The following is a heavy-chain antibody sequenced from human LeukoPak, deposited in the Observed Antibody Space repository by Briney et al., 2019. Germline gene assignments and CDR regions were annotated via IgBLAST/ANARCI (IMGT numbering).Heavy chain of an antibody. J-gene: IGHJ4*02. Sequence: GGSLRLFCAASGFTFRNYLMNWVRQAPGEGLEWVSFISSTGGTIYYADSVKARFTVSRDNGKNSLLLQMYSLRAEDTAVYYCARGLPDYGDYWVQGTLVTVSS. CDR1: GFTFRNYL. CDR2: ISSTGGTI. CDR3: ARGLPDYGDY. V-gene: IGHV3-48*01.